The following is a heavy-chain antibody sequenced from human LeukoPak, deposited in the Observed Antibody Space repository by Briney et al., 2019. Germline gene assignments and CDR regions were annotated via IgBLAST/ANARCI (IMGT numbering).Heavy chain of an antibody. V-gene: IGHV3-74*01. Sequence: GGSLRLSCAASGFTFSSHSMHWVRQAPGKGLVWVSRISSDGTYTNYADSVRGRFTISRDNAKNTLYLHMNSLRAEDTALYHCAKAGSGWFPDYWGQGTLVTVSS. CDR2: ISSDGTYT. D-gene: IGHD6-19*01. CDR3: AKAGSGWFPDY. J-gene: IGHJ4*02. CDR1: GFTFSSHS.